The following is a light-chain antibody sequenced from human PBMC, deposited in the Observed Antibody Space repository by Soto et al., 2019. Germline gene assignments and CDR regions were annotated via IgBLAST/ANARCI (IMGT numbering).Light chain of an antibody. CDR2: GAS. J-gene: IGKJ1*01. CDR3: QQYATSPGT. V-gene: IGKV3-20*01. CDR1: QTIGTS. Sequence: EIVLTQSPATLSLSPGERASLSCRASQTIGTSVAWYQQKPGQAPSLLIFGASSRATGIPDRFSGSGSGTDFTLTISGLEPEDFAVYYCQQYATSPGTFGQGTKVAIK.